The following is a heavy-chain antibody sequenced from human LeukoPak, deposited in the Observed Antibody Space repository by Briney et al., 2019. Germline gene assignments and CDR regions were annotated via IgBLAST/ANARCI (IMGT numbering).Heavy chain of an antibody. D-gene: IGHD6-19*01. CDR3: ARRGSSSGWLDYYYYGMDV. CDR2: ISAYNGNT. CDR1: GYTFTSYG. Sequence: ASVKVSCKASGYTFTSYGISWVRQAPGQGLEWMGWISAYNGNTNYAQKLQGRVTMTTDTPTSTAYMELRSLRSDDTAVYYCARRGSSSGWLDYYYYGMDVWGQGTTVTVSS. J-gene: IGHJ6*02. V-gene: IGHV1-18*01.